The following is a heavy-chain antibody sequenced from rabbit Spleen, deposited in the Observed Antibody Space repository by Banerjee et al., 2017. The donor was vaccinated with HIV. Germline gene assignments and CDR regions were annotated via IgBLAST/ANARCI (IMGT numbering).Heavy chain of an antibody. V-gene: IGHV1S45*01. D-gene: IGHD1-1*01. J-gene: IGHJ4*01. Sequence: QEHLVESGRGLVKPEGSLTLTCKASGFSFSDRDVMCWVRQAPGKGLQWIACINAYTGKPVYATWAKGRFTISRTSSTTVTLQMTGLTAADTATYFCARSISGVYRVNLWGQGTLVTVS. CDR1: GFSFSDRDV. CDR3: ARSISGVYRVNL. CDR2: INAYTGKP.